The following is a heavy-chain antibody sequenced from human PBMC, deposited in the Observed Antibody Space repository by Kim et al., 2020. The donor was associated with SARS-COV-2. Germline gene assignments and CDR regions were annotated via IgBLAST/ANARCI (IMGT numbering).Heavy chain of an antibody. CDR3: VRYSSSSEVHDAFDI. V-gene: IGHV3-13*01. Sequence: GSVKGRFTISRENAKNSLYLQMNSLRAGDTAVYYCVRYSSSSEVHDAFDIWGQGTMVTVSS. J-gene: IGHJ3*02. D-gene: IGHD6-6*01.